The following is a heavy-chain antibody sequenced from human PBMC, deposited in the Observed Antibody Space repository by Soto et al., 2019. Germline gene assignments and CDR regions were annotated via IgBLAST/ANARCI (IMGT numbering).Heavy chain of an antibody. Sequence: QVQLVQSGAEVKKPGSSVKVSCKASGGTFSPYGMNWVRQAPGQGLEWMGSIIHLYGTTNYAQTFQGRVTITADESTSTVYMDLRSLRSEDTAIYYCARGPRATVTSLDPWGQGALVTVSS. J-gene: IGHJ5*02. D-gene: IGHD4-17*01. CDR3: ARGPRATVTSLDP. V-gene: IGHV1-69*18. CDR2: IIHLYGTT. CDR1: GGTFSPYG.